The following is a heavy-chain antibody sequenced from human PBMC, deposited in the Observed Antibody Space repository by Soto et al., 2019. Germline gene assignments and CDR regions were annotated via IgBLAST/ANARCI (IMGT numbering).Heavy chain of an antibody. CDR3: VGDLVLPPGWFDP. V-gene: IGHV4-30-4*02. CDR1: GGSSSSGDYY. CDR2: IYYSGST. J-gene: IGHJ5*02. Sequence: PLETLSLTWTVSGGSSSSGDYYWSWIRKPPGKGLEWIGYIYYSGSTYYNPSLKSRVTISVDTSKNQFSLKLSSVTAADTAVYYCVGDLVLPPGWFDPWGQGTLVTAPQ. D-gene: IGHD2-2*01.